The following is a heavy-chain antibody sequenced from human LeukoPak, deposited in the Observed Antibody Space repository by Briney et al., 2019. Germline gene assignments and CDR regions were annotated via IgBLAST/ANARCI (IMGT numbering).Heavy chain of an antibody. J-gene: IGHJ6*03. D-gene: IGHD6-19*01. V-gene: IGHV4-4*07. Sequence: SETLSLTCTVSGGSLSSYYWSWIRQPAGKGLEWIGRIYTSGSSNYNPSLKSRVTMSVDTSKNQFSLKLNSVTAADTAVYYCARDHQQWLVSSYYYYYYMDVWGKGTTVTVSS. CDR3: ARDHQQWLVSSYYYYYYMDV. CDR2: IYTSGSS. CDR1: GGSLSSYY.